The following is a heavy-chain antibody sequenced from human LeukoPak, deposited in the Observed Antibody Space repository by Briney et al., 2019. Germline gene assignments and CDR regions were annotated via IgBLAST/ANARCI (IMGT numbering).Heavy chain of an antibody. D-gene: IGHD2-15*01. CDR3: ARATDIVVVVAANAAFDY. CDR1: GFTFSSYW. CDR2: IKQDGSEK. J-gene: IGHJ4*02. V-gene: IGHV3-7*01. Sequence: PGGSLRLSCAASGFTFSSYWMSWVRQAPGKGLEWVANIKQDGSEKYYVDSVKGRFTISRDNAKNSLYLQMNSLRAEDTAVYYCARATDIVVVVAANAAFDYWGQGTLVTVSS.